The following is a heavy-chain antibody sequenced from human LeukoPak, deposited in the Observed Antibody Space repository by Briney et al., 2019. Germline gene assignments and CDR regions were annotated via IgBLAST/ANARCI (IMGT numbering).Heavy chain of an antibody. Sequence: ASVKVSCKASGGTFSRNDISWVRQAPGQGLEWMGWMNPNSGNTGYAQKFQGRVTMTRNTSISTAYMELSSLRSEDTAVYYCARGVYGSGPLYYYYMDVWGKGTTVTISS. CDR1: GGTFSRND. V-gene: IGHV1-8*01. CDR2: MNPNSGNT. D-gene: IGHD3-10*01. J-gene: IGHJ6*03. CDR3: ARGVYGSGPLYYYYMDV.